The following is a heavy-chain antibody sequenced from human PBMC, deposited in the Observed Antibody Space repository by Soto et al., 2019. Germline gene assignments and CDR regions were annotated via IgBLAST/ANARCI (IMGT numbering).Heavy chain of an antibody. CDR3: ARTEREVTTYWFDP. Sequence: TLSLTCAFSCGSIISGGYSWSWIRQPPGKGLEWIGYIYHSGSTYYNPSLKSRVTISVDRSKNQFSLKLSSVTAADTAVYYCARTEREVTTYWFDPWGQGTLVTVSS. V-gene: IGHV4-30-2*01. CDR1: CGSIISGGYS. CDR2: IYHSGST. J-gene: IGHJ5*02. D-gene: IGHD4-17*01.